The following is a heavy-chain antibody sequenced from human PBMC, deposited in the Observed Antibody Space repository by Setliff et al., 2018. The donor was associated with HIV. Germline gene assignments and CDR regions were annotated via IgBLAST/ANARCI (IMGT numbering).Heavy chain of an antibody. J-gene: IGHJ4*02. CDR2: INPSGGGT. Sequence: GASVKVSCKASGYSFTNYYMNWVRQAPGQGLEWMGIINPSGGGTTYAQKFQGRVTMTRNTSTDTLYMDLSSLTSEDTAVYYCVRGMTSYDSSGYSIPYYFDYWGQGTLGTVSS. CDR1: GYSFTNYY. CDR3: VRGMTSYDSSGYSIPYYFDY. D-gene: IGHD3-22*01. V-gene: IGHV1-46*01.